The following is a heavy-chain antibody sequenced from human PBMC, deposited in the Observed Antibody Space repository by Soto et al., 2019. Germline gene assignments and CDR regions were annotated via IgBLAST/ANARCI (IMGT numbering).Heavy chain of an antibody. CDR2: ITVNGIT. V-gene: IGHV4-38-2*02. J-gene: IGHJ1*01. D-gene: IGHD1-7*01. Sequence: PSETLSLSCSFSGYSISSGYYCGWIRQPPVKGLEWIGRITVNGITQYTPSFRSRVTMSMDTSRNQFSLNLQSATAADTALYYCARESGENWTYEAHWGQGTLVTVSS. CDR3: ARESGENWTYEAH. CDR1: GYSISSGYY.